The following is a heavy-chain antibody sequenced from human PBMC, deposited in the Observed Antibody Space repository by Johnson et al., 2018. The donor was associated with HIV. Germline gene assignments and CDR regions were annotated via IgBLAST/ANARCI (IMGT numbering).Heavy chain of an antibody. CDR1: GFSFRRYW. D-gene: IGHD2-15*01. Sequence: VQLVESGGGLVQPGGSLRLSCTASGFSFRRYWMSWVRQAPGKGLEWVANIKEDETEQYYADSVKGRFTISRDNSKNTLFLQRNSLRAEDTAVYYCAREIVVEVAATLISGAFDIWGQGTMVTVSS. J-gene: IGHJ3*02. V-gene: IGHV3-7*01. CDR3: AREIVVEVAATLISGAFDI. CDR2: IKEDETEQ.